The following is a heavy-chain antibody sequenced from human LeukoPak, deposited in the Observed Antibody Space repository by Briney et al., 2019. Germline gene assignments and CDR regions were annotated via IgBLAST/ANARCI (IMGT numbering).Heavy chain of an antibody. J-gene: IGHJ4*02. CDR2: INHSGTT. V-gene: IGHV4-34*01. Sequence: PSETLSLTCAVYGGSFSNYYWAWIRQSPGKGLEWIAEINHSGTTNYNPSLESRITISADTSKKQFSLKLSSVTAADTAVFYCVLYDFSGSTLADYWGQGTLVTVSS. CDR3: VLYDFSGSTLADY. D-gene: IGHD3-22*01. CDR1: GGSFSNYY.